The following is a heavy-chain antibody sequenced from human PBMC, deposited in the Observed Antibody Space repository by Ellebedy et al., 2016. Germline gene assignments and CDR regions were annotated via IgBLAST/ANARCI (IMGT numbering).Heavy chain of an antibody. Sequence: SGPTLVXPTETLTLTCTVSGFSLSNARMGVSWIRQPPGKALEWLAHIFSNDEKSYSTSLKSRLTISKDTSKSQVVLTMTNMDPVDTATYYCARMRVSTRFSRYYYYGMDVWGQGTTVTVSS. CDR2: IFSNDEK. J-gene: IGHJ6*02. CDR1: GFSLSNARMG. V-gene: IGHV2-26*01. D-gene: IGHD3-22*01. CDR3: ARMRVSTRFSRYYYYGMDV.